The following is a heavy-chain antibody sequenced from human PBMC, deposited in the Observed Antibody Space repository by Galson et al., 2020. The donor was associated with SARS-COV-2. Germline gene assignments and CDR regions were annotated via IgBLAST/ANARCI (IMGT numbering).Heavy chain of an antibody. CDR2: ISGSGDTT. V-gene: IGHV3-23*01. J-gene: IGHJ4*02. CDR3: AKGSSTSCFVSKDY. Sequence: GESLKISCAASGFTFSSYAMTWVRQAPGKGLEWVSVISGSGDTTFSANSVKGRFTVSRDNSKNTLYLQMNDLRVEDTALYYCAKGSSTSCFVSKDYWGQGTLVTVSS. CDR1: GFTFSSYA. D-gene: IGHD2-2*01.